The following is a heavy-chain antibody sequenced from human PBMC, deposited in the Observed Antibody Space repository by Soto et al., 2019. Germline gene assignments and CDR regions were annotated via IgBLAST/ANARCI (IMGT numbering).Heavy chain of an antibody. CDR1: GFTFSRYW. CDR2: INSDGSSI. J-gene: IGHJ4*02. Sequence: EVQLVESGGDLVQPGGSLRLSCATSGFTFSRYWMHWVRQVPGKGLVWVSGINSDGSSISYSPSVRGRFTISRDNAKNTLYLQMNSLRVEDSAVYYCARLPVDTVTSLDYWGQGTLVTVSS. CDR3: ARLPVDTVTSLDY. D-gene: IGHD5-18*01. V-gene: IGHV3-74*01.